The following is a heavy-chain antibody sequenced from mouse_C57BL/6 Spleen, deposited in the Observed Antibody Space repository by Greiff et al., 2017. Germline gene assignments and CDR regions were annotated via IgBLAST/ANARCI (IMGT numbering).Heavy chain of an antibody. Sequence: QVHVKQPGAELVKPGASVKMSCKASGYTFTSYWITWVKQRPGQGLEWIGDIYPGSGSTNYNEKFKSKATLTVDTSSSTAYMQLSSLTSEDSAVYYCASSNEGYWGQGTTLTVSS. D-gene: IGHD2-5*01. CDR3: ASSNEGY. V-gene: IGHV1-55*01. J-gene: IGHJ2*01. CDR1: GYTFTSYW. CDR2: IYPGSGST.